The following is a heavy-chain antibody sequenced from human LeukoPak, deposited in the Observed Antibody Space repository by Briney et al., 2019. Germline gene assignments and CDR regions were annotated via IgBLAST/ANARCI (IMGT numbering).Heavy chain of an antibody. J-gene: IGHJ4*02. CDR1: GGTFSSYA. V-gene: IGHV1-69*04. CDR3: ARDHGPSSYFDY. CDR2: IIPILGIA. Sequence: GASVKVSCKASGGTFSSYAISWVRQAPGQGLEWMGRIIPILGIANYAQKFQGRVTITADKSTSTAYMELSSLRSEDTAVYYCARDHGPSSYFDYWGQGTLVTASS.